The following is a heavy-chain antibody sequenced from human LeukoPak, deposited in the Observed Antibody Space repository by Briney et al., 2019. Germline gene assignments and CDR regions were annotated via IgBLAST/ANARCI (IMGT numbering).Heavy chain of an antibody. D-gene: IGHD2-15*01. CDR1: RSTFTRYY. CDR2: INSSVCSI. Sequence: ASVKVSCKASRSTFTRYYVHWLRQAPGQGLEGMGIINSSVCSISYAQKFQGRVTMTRDMSTSTVYMELSSMRSEDTAVYYCARGGGCSGGSCYYYYMDVWGKGTTVTVS. CDR3: ARGGGCSGGSCYYYYMDV. J-gene: IGHJ6*03. V-gene: IGHV1-46*01.